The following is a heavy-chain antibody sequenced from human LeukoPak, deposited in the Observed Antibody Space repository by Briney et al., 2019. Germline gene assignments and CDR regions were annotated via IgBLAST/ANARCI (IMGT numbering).Heavy chain of an antibody. CDR3: TRSDYSTYFNY. J-gene: IGHJ4*02. Sequence: SETLSLTCTVSGGSITDYYWIWIRQPPGKGLEYIGYIYYNGATNYNPSLKSRVTISVDTSKNQFSLNLRSVTAADTAVYYCTRSDYSTYFNYWGPGTLVTVSS. CDR2: IYYNGAT. V-gene: IGHV4-59*01. D-gene: IGHD2-15*01. CDR1: GGSITDYY.